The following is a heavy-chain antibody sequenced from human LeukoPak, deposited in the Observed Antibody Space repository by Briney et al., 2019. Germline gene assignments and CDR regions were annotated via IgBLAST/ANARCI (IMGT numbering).Heavy chain of an antibody. CDR1: GGSISSYY. D-gene: IGHD2-15*01. Sequence: PSETLSLTCTVSGGSISSYYWSWIRQPPGKGLEWIGYIYYSGSTNYNPSLKSRVTISVDTSKNQFSLKVSSVTAADTAVYYCGGEDSQEGAHYMDVWGKGTTVTISS. CDR2: IYYSGST. V-gene: IGHV4-59*01. CDR3: GGEDSQEGAHYMDV. J-gene: IGHJ6*03.